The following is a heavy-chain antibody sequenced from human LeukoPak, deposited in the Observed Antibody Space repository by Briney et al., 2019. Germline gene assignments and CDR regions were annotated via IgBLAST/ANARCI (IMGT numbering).Heavy chain of an antibody. J-gene: IGHJ4*02. CDR1: GFTFSSYA. D-gene: IGHD3-22*01. CDR3: ARGRITMIVVVPLDY. CDR2: ISYDGSNK. Sequence: GGSLRLSCAASGFTFSSYAMHGVRQAPGKGLGWVAVISYDGSNKYYADSVKGRFTISRDNSKNTLYLPMNSLRAEDTAVYYCARGRITMIVVVPLDYWGQGTLVTVSS. V-gene: IGHV3-30*04.